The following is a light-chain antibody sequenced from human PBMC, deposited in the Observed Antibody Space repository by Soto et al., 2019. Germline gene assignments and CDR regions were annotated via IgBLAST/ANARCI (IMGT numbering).Light chain of an antibody. CDR2: DAS. CDR1: QNVDKNY. CDR3: QQCSYSPRT. J-gene: IGKJ1*01. V-gene: IGKV3-20*01. Sequence: EIVLTQSPDSLSLSPGERATLSCRASQNVDKNYLAWYQQRPGLAPRLLIYDASIRATGIPDRFSGSGSGTDFTLSISSLEPEDFAVYYCQQCSYSPRTFGQGTKVEVK.